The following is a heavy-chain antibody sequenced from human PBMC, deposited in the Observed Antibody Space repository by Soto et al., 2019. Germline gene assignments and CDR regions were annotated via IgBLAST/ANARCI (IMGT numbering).Heavy chain of an antibody. V-gene: IGHV3-21*01. Sequence: PGGSLRLSCAASGFTFSSYSMNWVRQAPGKGLEWVSSISSSSSYIYYADSVKGRFTISRDNAKNSLYLQMNSLRAEDTAVYYCARVGMATIMYYYYGMDVGGQGTTVTV. CDR3: ARVGMATIMYYYYGMDV. J-gene: IGHJ6*02. D-gene: IGHD5-12*01. CDR2: ISSSSSYI. CDR1: GFTFSSYS.